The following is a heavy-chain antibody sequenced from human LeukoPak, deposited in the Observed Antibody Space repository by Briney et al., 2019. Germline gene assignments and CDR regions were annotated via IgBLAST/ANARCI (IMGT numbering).Heavy chain of an antibody. CDR1: GFTFDDYA. CDR2: ISWDGGST. J-gene: IGHJ6*03. Sequence: GGSLRLSCAASGFTFDDYAMHWVRQAPGKGLEWVSLISWDGGSTYYADSVKGRFTISRDNSKNSLYLQMNSLGAEDTALYYCAKDGCSSTSCPTRNYYYYMDVWGKGTTVTVSS. CDR3: AKDGCSSTSCPTRNYYYYMDV. V-gene: IGHV3-43D*03. D-gene: IGHD2-2*01.